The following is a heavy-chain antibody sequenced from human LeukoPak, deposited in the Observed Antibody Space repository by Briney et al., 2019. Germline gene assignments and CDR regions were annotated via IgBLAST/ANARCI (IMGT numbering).Heavy chain of an antibody. D-gene: IGHD5-24*01. CDR3: ARDGLQQFGRHFFDF. V-gene: IGHV4-59*01. CDR2: VSYDWGT. Sequence: SETLSLTCTVSGGSITGYYWSWIRRPPGKGLEWIGHVSYDWGTAYNPSLKSRVTMLLDTSNNQFFLDLTSVTAADTAMYYCARDGLQQFGRHFFDFWGQGNLVAVSS. J-gene: IGHJ4*02. CDR1: GGSITGYY.